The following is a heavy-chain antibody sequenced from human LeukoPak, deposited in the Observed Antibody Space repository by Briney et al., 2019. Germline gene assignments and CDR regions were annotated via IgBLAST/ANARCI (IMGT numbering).Heavy chain of an antibody. CDR1: GGSITSSSYY. J-gene: IGHJ3*02. CDR3: ASQDTYYYDSSGLPAAFDI. D-gene: IGHD3-22*01. V-gene: IGHV4-39*01. CDR2: IYYTGGT. Sequence: SETLSLTCSVSGGSITSSSYYWAWIRQPPEKGLEWIGSIYYTGGTNYSPSLKSRVTMSVDTSKNQFSLGLSSVTAADTAVYYCASQDTYYYDSSGLPAAFDIWGQGTMVTVSS.